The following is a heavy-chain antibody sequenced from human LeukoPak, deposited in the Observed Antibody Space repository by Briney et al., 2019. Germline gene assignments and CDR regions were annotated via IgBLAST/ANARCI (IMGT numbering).Heavy chain of an antibody. CDR1: GFTFTNHA. J-gene: IGHJ6*03. V-gene: IGHV3-64*01. CDR3: ARAGVIRYVAWLINYYMDV. CDR2: ISGNGGST. Sequence: QPGGSLRLSCAASGFTFTNHAMQWVRQAPGKGLEYVSAISGNGGSTYYANSVKGRFTIFRDNSKNTVYLQMDSLRAEDMAVYYCARAGVIRYVAWLINYYMDVWGKGTTVTVSS. D-gene: IGHD3-9*01.